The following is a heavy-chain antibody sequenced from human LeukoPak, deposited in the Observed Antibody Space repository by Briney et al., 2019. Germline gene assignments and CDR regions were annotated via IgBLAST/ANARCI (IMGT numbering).Heavy chain of an antibody. CDR1: GGPIRVYH. CDR2: IYYSGST. D-gene: IGHD1-26*01. CDR3: ARDPHGSYHWFDP. V-gene: IGHV4-59*13. J-gene: IGHJ5*02. Sequence: SDTLSLTCTVSGGPIRVYHWIWLRQPPGKGLEGIGYIYYSGSTNYQPSLKSRVTISVDTSKNQFSLKLSSVTAADTAVYYCARDPHGSYHWFDPWGQGTLVTVSS.